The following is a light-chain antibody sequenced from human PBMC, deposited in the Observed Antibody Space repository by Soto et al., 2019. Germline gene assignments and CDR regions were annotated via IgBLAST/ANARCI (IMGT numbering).Light chain of an antibody. CDR2: AAS. CDR3: QQLNSYPLT. Sequence: DIQMTQSPSFLSASVGDRVTITCRASQGISSYLAWYQQKPGKPPKVLIYAASALQSGVPSRFSGSGSGTELTLTISSLQPEDFATYYCQQLNSYPLTFGGGTKVEIK. J-gene: IGKJ4*01. V-gene: IGKV1-9*01. CDR1: QGISSY.